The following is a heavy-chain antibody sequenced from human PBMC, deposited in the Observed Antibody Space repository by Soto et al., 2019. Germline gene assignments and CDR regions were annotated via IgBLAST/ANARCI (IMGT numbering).Heavy chain of an antibody. J-gene: IGHJ4*02. D-gene: IGHD3-22*01. V-gene: IGHV1-18*04. CDR2: ISAYNGNT. CDR1: GYTFTSYG. Sequence: GASVKVSCKASGYTFTSYGISWVRQAPGQGLEWMGWISAYNGNTNYAQKLQGRVTMTTDTSTSTAYMELRSLRSDDTAVYYCARDKYYYDSSGYPADYWGQGTLVTVS. CDR3: ARDKYYYDSSGYPADY.